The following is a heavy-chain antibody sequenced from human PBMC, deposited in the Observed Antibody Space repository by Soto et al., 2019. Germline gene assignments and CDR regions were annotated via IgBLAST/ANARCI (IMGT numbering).Heavy chain of an antibody. CDR1: GFTVSSYA. D-gene: IGHD2-21*01. Sequence: LRLSCVASGFTVSSYAMSRVRQAPAHPLAWVATFSGSHDTTWHADSVKARFTVSRDSSKNTLSLQLNSLRPEDTALYYCAKAVSETLIASICYYFDYGVRRTL. CDR2: FSGSHDTT. V-gene: IGHV3-23*01. CDR3: AKAVSETLIASICYYFDY. J-gene: IGHJ4*02.